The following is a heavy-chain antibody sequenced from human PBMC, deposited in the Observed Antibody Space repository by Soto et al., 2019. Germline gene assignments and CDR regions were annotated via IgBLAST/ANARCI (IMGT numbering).Heavy chain of an antibody. CDR3: ARSPHSDYALWVPDFDY. D-gene: IGHD4-4*01. J-gene: IGHJ4*02. CDR1: GGSISSYH. Sequence: SETLSLTCTVSGGSISSYHWSWIRQPPGKGLEWIGYIYYSGSTNYNPSLKSRVTISVDTSKNQFSLKLSSVTAADTAVYYCARSPHSDYALWVPDFDYWGQGTLVTVSS. CDR2: IYYSGST. V-gene: IGHV4-59*01.